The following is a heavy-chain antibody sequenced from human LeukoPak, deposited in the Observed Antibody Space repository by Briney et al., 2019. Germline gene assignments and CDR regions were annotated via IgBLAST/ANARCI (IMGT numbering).Heavy chain of an antibody. D-gene: IGHD2-2*01. CDR2: INHSGST. J-gene: IGHJ1*01. CDR3: ARQSLYCSSTSCYLPH. V-gene: IGHV4-34*01. Sequence: SETLSLTCGVSYGSLRAYYWSWIRQPPGKGLEWIGEINHSGSTNYNPSLKSRVTISVDTSKNQFSLKLSSVTAADTAVYYCARQSLYCSSTSCYLPHWGQGTLVTVSS. CDR1: YGSLRAYY.